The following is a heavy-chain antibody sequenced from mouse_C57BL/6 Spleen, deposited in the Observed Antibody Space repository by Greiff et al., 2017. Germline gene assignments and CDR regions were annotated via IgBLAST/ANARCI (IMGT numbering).Heavy chain of an antibody. CDR2: INPSSGYT. CDR3: AKDALYYGSSYAMDY. Sequence: VQLQQSGAELARPGASVKMSCKASGYTFTSYTMHWVKQRPGQGLEWIGYINPSSGYTKYNQKFKDKATLTADKSSSTAYMQLSSLTSEDSAVYYCAKDALYYGSSYAMDYWGQGTSGTVSS. CDR1: GYTFTSYT. D-gene: IGHD1-1*01. V-gene: IGHV1-4*01. J-gene: IGHJ4*01.